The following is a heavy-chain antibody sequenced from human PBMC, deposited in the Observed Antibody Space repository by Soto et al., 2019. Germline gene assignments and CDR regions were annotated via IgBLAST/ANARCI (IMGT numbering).Heavy chain of an antibody. CDR2: IYYSGST. V-gene: IGHV4-59*01. D-gene: IGHD2-15*01. J-gene: IGHJ5*02. CDR1: GGSISSYY. CDR3: ARGGYCSGGSCYPTSWFDP. Sequence: SVTLSLTCTVSGGSISSYYWSWIRQPPGKGLEWIGYIYYSGSTNYNPSLKSRVTISVDTSKNQFSLKLSSVTAADTAVYYCARGGYCSGGSCYPTSWFDPWGQGTLVTVS.